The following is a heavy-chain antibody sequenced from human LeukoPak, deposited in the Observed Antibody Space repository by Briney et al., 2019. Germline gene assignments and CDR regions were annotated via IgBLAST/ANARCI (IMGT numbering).Heavy chain of an antibody. Sequence: GGSLRLSCAASGFTFSSYAMHWVRHAPGKGLEDVSAISSNGGSTYYANSVKGRFTISRDNSKNTLYLQMGSLRAEDMAVYYCARGGKGSYYSVFDYWGQGTLVTVSS. J-gene: IGHJ4*02. D-gene: IGHD1-26*01. CDR1: GFTFSSYA. CDR3: ARGGKGSYYSVFDY. CDR2: ISSNGGST. V-gene: IGHV3-64*01.